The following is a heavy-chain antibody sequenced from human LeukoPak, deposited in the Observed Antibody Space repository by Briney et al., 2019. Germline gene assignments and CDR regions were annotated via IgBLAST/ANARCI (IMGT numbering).Heavy chain of an antibody. CDR2: IYSGGST. Sequence: PGGSLRLSCAASGFTVSSNYMSWVRQAPGKGLEWVSVIYSGGSTYYADSVKGRFTISRDNSKNTLYLQMNSLRAEDTAVYFCARPPYDILTGYSSFDYWGQGTLVTVSS. J-gene: IGHJ4*02. CDR1: GFTVSSNY. D-gene: IGHD3-9*01. CDR3: ARPPYDILTGYSSFDY. V-gene: IGHV3-66*04.